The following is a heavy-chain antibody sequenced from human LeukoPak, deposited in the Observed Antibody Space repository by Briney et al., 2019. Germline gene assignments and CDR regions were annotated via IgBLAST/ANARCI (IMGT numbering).Heavy chain of an antibody. CDR3: ARGVEPLAANTLAY. J-gene: IGHJ4*02. D-gene: IGHD1-14*01. CDR2: LYSDGNT. CDR1: GFTVITND. Sequence: WGSLRLSCAASGFTVITNDMTWVRQAPGKGLEWVSVLYSDGNTKYADSVQGRFTISRDNSKNTLYLEMNSLSPDDTAVYYCARGVEPLAANTLAYWGQGTLVTVSS. V-gene: IGHV3-53*01.